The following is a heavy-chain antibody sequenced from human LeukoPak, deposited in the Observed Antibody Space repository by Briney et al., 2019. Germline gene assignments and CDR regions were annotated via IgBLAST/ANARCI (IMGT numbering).Heavy chain of an antibody. CDR1: GFTSSSYS. CDR3: ARYGGYCSGPSCPEMALNWFDP. Sequence: PGGSLRLSCVASGFTSSSYSMNWVRQAPGGGLEWVSYISTRSGIIYYADSVKGRFTISRDNAKNSLYLQMNILRDEDTAVYYCARYGGYCSGPSCPEMALNWFDPWGQGTLVTVSS. V-gene: IGHV3-48*02. D-gene: IGHD2-2*01. CDR2: ISTRSGII. J-gene: IGHJ5*02.